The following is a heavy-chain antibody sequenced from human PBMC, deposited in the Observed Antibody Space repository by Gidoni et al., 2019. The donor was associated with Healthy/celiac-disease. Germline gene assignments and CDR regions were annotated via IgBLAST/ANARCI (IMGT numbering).Heavy chain of an antibody. Sequence: QVQLQQWGAGLLKPSETLSLTCAVYGGSFSGYYWSWIRQPPGKGLEWIGEINHSGSTNYNPSLKSRVTISVDTSKNQFSLKLSSVTAADTAVYYCARGQLWLRDPTSFDPWGQGTLVTVSS. CDR3: ARGQLWLRDPTSFDP. D-gene: IGHD5-18*01. V-gene: IGHV4-34*01. CDR1: GGSFSGYY. CDR2: INHSGST. J-gene: IGHJ5*02.